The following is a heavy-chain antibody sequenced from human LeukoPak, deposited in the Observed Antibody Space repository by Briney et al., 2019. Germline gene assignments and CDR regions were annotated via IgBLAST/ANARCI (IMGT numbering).Heavy chain of an antibody. D-gene: IGHD4-11*01. CDR2: IYYSGST. Sequence: SETLSLTCTVSGGSISSGGYYWSWIRQHPGKGLEWIGYIYYSGSTYYNPSLKSRVTISVDTSKNQFSLKPSSVTAADTAVYYCARDNYSDYVPYYYYGMDVWGQGTTVTVSS. CDR3: ARDNYSDYVPYYYYGMDV. CDR1: GGSISSGGYY. V-gene: IGHV4-31*03. J-gene: IGHJ6*02.